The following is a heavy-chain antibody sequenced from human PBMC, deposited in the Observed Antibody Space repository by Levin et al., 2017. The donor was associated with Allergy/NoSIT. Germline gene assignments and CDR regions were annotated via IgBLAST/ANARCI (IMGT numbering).Heavy chain of an antibody. CDR2: ISSSSSYI. V-gene: IGHV3-21*01. Sequence: GESLKISCAASGFTFSSYSMNWVRQAPGKGLEWVSSISSSSSYIYYADSVKGRFTISRDNAKNSLYLQMNSLRAEDTAVYYCARDYPSHGDYPIDYWGQGTLVTVSS. J-gene: IGHJ4*02. D-gene: IGHD4-17*01. CDR1: GFTFSSYS. CDR3: ARDYPSHGDYPIDY.